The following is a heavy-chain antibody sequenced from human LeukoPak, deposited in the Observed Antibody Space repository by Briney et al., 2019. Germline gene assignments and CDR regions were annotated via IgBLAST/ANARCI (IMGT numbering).Heavy chain of an antibody. D-gene: IGHD6-19*01. J-gene: IGHJ4*02. CDR3: ARVGLRQWLAHDY. CDR1: GFTVSSNY. CDR2: IYSGGST. Sequence: GGSLRLSCAASGFTVSSNYMSWVRQAPGKGLEWVSVIYSGGSTYYADSVKGRFTISRDNSKNTQYLQMNSLRAEDTAVYYCARVGLRQWLAHDYWGQGTLVTVSS. V-gene: IGHV3-53*01.